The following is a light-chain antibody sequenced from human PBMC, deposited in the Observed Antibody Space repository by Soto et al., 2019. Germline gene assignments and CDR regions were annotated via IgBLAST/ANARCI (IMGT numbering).Light chain of an antibody. CDR1: SSDVGSYNL. CDR2: EVS. J-gene: IGLJ1*01. CDR3: CSYAGSSTFV. Sequence: QSALTQPASVSGSPGQSITISCTGTSSDVGSYNLVSWYQQHPGKAPKLMIYEVSKRPSGVSNRFSGSKSGNTASLTLSGLQAEDEADYYCCSYAGSSTFVFGTGTKVTV. V-gene: IGLV2-23*02.